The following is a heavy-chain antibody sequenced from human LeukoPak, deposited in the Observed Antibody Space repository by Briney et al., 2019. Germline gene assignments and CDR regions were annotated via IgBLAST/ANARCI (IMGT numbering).Heavy chain of an antibody. V-gene: IGHV4-31*03. D-gene: IGHD6-19*01. Sequence: SQTLSLTCTVSSGSISSGGYYWSWIRQHPGKGLEWIGYIYYSGSTYYNPSLKSRVTISVDTSKNQFSLKLSSVTAADTAVYYCARVSSGWYSSDYWGQGTLVTVSS. CDR1: SGSISSGGYY. J-gene: IGHJ4*02. CDR3: ARVSSGWYSSDY. CDR2: IYYSGST.